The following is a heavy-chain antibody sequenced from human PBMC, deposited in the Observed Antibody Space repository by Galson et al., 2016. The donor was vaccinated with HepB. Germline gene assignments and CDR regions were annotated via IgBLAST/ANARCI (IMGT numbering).Heavy chain of an antibody. D-gene: IGHD5-24*01. J-gene: IGHJ4*02. CDR2: ITASGAVT. V-gene: IGHV3-23*01. CDR3: AKGGEGYFRYYYS. CDR1: GFTFSNYA. Sequence: SLRLSCAASGFTFSNYAMTWVRQAPGKGLEGVSAITASGAVTYYADSVKGRFTLSRDTSKNTLYLQMNSLRVEDTAIYYCAKGGEGYFRYYYSWGQGTLVTVSS.